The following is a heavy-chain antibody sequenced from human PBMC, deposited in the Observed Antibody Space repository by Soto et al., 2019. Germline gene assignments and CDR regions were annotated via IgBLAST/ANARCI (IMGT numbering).Heavy chain of an antibody. J-gene: IGHJ3*02. Sequence: ASVKVSCKASGYTFTGYYMHWVRQAPGQGLEWMGWINPNSGGTNYAQKFQGWVTMTRDTSISTAYMELSRLRSDDTAVYYCAREGVDFGHSSGAFDIRGQGTMVTVSS. V-gene: IGHV1-2*04. CDR2: INPNSGGT. CDR3: AREGVDFGHSSGAFDI. D-gene: IGHD4-17*01. CDR1: GYTFTGYY.